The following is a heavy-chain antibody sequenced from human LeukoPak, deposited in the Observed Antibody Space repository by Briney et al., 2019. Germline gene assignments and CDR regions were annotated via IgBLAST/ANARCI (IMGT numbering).Heavy chain of an antibody. CDR3: ARVGGYDFWSGQNWFDP. CDR2: IYYSGST. J-gene: IGHJ5*02. CDR1: GGSISSYY. Sequence: SETLSLTCTVSGGSISSYYWSWIRQPPGKGLEWIGYIYYSGSTNYNPSLKSRVTISVDTSKNQFSLKLSSVTAADTAVYYCARVGGYDFWSGQNWFDPWGQGTLVTVSS. V-gene: IGHV4-59*01. D-gene: IGHD3-3*01.